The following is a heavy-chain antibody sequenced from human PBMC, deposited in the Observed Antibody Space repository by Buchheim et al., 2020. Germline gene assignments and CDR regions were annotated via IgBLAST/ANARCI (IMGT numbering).Heavy chain of an antibody. V-gene: IGHV3-33*01. J-gene: IGHJ4*02. CDR3: AREGSSSWYEERRNNAFDY. CDR2: IWYDGSNK. Sequence: QVQLVESGGGVVQPGRSLRLSCAASGFTFSSYGMHWVRQAPGKGLEWVAVIWYDGSNKYYADSVKGRFTISRDNSKNTLYLQMNSLRAEDTAVYYCAREGSSSWYEERRNNAFDYWGQGTL. D-gene: IGHD6-13*01. CDR1: GFTFSSYG.